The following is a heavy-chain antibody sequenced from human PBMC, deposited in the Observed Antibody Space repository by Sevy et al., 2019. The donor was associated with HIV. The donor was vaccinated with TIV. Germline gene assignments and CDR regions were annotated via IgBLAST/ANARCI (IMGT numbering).Heavy chain of an antibody. Sequence: SETLSLTCAVHDGSFSGYYWNWIRQLPGKGLEWIGEINESGITYYNPSLKSRVTISVDTSKNQFSLMLNSVTAVDSALYFCARSPPVVVVPGAPSWFDPWGQGTLVTVSS. CDR2: INESGIT. D-gene: IGHD2-2*01. J-gene: IGHJ5*02. CDR1: DGSFSGYY. CDR3: ARSPPVVVVPGAPSWFDP. V-gene: IGHV4-34*01.